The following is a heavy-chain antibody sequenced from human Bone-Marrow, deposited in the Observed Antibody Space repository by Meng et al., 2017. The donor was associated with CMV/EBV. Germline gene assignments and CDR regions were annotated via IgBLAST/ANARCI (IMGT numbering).Heavy chain of an antibody. CDR2: ISYDGSNK. D-gene: IGHD2-21*01. J-gene: IGHJ6*02. V-gene: IGHV3-30*03. CDR3: ARALAYCGGDCYSRGAYYYYGMDV. CDR1: GFTFSSYW. Sequence: GESLKISCAASGFTFSSYWMSWVRQAPGKGLEWVAVISYDGSNKYYADSVKGRFTISRDNSKNTLYLQMNSLRAEDTAVYYCARALAYCGGDCYSRGAYYYYGMDVWGQGTTVTVSS.